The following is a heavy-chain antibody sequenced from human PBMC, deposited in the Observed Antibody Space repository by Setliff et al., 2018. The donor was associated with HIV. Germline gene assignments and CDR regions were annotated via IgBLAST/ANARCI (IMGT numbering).Heavy chain of an antibody. Sequence: GESLRLSCAASGFTFSSYSMNWVRQAPGKGLEWASSISSGSSYIYYADSVKGRFTISRDNAKNSLYLQMNSLRAEDTAVYYCARDTYCGGDCYSYAFDIWGQGTMVTVSS. V-gene: IGHV3-21*01. CDR3: ARDTYCGGDCYSYAFDI. D-gene: IGHD2-21*02. CDR2: ISSGSSYI. CDR1: GFTFSSYS. J-gene: IGHJ3*02.